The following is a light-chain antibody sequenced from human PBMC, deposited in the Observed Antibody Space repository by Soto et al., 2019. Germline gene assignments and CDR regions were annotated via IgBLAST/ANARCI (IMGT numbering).Light chain of an antibody. CDR2: DAS. CDR1: QSVSSNY. V-gene: IGKV3-20*01. CDR3: QQYGSSAPIT. J-gene: IGKJ5*01. Sequence: EIVLTQSPGTLSLSPGERATLSCRASQSVSSNYLAWYQQKPGQAPSLLIYDASSRATGIPDRFSGSGSGPDFTLTISRLEPEDLAMYYCQQYGSSAPITFGQGTRLEIE.